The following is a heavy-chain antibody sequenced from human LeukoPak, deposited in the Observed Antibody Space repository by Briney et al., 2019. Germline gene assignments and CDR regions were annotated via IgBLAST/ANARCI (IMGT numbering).Heavy chain of an antibody. CDR2: ISNSGSTI. Sequence: PGGSLRLSCAASGFTFSSYEMNWVRQAPGKGLEWVSYISNSGSTIYYADSVKGRFTISRDNAKNSLYLQMNSLRAEDTAVYYCARDLAASSLYYFDYWGHGTLVTVSS. CDR3: ARDLAASSLYYFDY. D-gene: IGHD6-13*01. V-gene: IGHV3-48*03. J-gene: IGHJ4*01. CDR1: GFTFSSYE.